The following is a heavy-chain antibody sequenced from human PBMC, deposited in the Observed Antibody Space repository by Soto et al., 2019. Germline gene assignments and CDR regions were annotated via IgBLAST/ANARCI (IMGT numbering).Heavy chain of an antibody. V-gene: IGHV3-21*01. CDR3: VRGGLYSSSSY. Sequence: GGSLRLSCAASGFTFSDYAMNWVRQAPGKGLEWVSSISTTSTYIYYADSVKGRFTNSRDNARNSLSLQMNSLRAEDTAVYYCVRGGLYSSSSYWGQGTLVTVSS. CDR2: ISTTSTYI. D-gene: IGHD6-6*01. CDR1: GFTFSDYA. J-gene: IGHJ4*02.